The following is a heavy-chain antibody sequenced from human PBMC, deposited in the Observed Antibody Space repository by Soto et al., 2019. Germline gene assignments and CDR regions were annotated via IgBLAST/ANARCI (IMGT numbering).Heavy chain of an antibody. CDR2: ISAYNGNT. Sequence: ASVKVSCKASGYTFTSYGISWVRQAPGQGLEWMGWISAYNGNTNYAQKLQGRVTMTTDTSTSTAYMELRSLRSDDTAMYYCARVKEGVGELPNFYYYYYMDVWGKGTTVTVSS. V-gene: IGHV1-18*01. J-gene: IGHJ6*03. D-gene: IGHD3-10*01. CDR1: GYTFTSYG. CDR3: ARVKEGVGELPNFYYYYYMDV.